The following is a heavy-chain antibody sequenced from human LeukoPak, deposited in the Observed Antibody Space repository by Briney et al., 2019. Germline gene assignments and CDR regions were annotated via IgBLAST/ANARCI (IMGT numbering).Heavy chain of an antibody. CDR1: GGSISSGGYY. V-gene: IGHV4-31*03. D-gene: IGHD2-2*01. CDR3: AKVGTGCSSTSCYGTYYFDY. CDR2: IYYSGST. Sequence: SQTLSLTCTVSGGSISSGGYYWSWIRQHPGKGLEWIGYIYYSGSTYYNPSLKSRVTISVDTSKNQFSLKLSSVTAADTAVYYCAKVGTGCSSTSCYGTYYFDYWGQGTLVTVSS. J-gene: IGHJ4*02.